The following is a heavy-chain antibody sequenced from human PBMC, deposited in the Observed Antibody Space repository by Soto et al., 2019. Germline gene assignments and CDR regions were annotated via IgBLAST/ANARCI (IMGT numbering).Heavy chain of an antibody. CDR2: VIPVLGVT. Sequence: QVQLVQSGAEMKKPGSSEKVSCRSGGDTFSSYTVSWVRQAPGQGLEWMGRVIPVLGVTNYARKFQGRVSITAEKSTSTAYMELRSLRSEDSGVYYCARRRYCGADCYSQYYYGMDVWGQGTTVTVSS. V-gene: IGHV1-69*02. J-gene: IGHJ6*02. CDR3: ARRRYCGADCYSQYYYGMDV. CDR1: GDTFSSYT. D-gene: IGHD2-21*02.